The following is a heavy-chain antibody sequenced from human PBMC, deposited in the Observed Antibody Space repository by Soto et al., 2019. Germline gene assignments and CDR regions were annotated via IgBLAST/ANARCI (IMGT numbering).Heavy chain of an antibody. CDR3: AKDEGTVTTSADYYYYMDV. V-gene: IGHV3-23*01. J-gene: IGHJ6*03. CDR1: GFTFSSYA. Sequence: GGSLRLCCAASGFTFSSYAMSWVRQAPGKGLEWVSAISGSGGSTYYADSVKGRFTISRDNSKNTLYLQMNSLRAEDTAVYYCAKDEGTVTTSADYYYYMDVWGKGTTVTVSS. CDR2: ISGSGGST. D-gene: IGHD4-17*01.